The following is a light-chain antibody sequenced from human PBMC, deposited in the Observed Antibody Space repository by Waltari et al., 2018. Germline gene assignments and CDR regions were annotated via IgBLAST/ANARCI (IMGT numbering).Light chain of an antibody. Sequence: SCRASRDIGTYLVWYHQKPGQAPGLLIYRASNRATGIPDRFSGSGSGTDFSLTISRLEPEDFAVYYCQNHERLPATFSQGTRV. V-gene: IGKV3-11*01. J-gene: IGKJ1*01. CDR1: RDIGTY. CDR2: RAS. CDR3: QNHERLPAT.